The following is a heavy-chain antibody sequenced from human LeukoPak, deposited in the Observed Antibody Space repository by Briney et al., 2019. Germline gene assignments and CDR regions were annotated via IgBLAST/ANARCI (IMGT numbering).Heavy chain of an antibody. V-gene: IGHV1-2*02. CDR2: INPNSGGT. J-gene: IGHJ5*02. Sequence: GASVKVSCKASGYAFTGYYMHWVRQAPGQGLEWMGWINPNSGGTNYAQKFQGRVTMTRDTSISTAYMELSRLRSDDTAVYYCARDKHPYSSGWYREDWFDPWGQGTLVTVSS. CDR3: ARDKHPYSSGWYREDWFDP. CDR1: GYAFTGYY. D-gene: IGHD6-19*01.